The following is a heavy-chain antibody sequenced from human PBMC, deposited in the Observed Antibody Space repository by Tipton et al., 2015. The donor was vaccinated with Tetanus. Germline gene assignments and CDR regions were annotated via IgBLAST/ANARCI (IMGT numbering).Heavy chain of an antibody. CDR1: GGSISSGDYY. V-gene: IGHV4-30-4*01. CDR2: VYYSGRT. D-gene: IGHD5-18*01. CDR3: ARMGFTYGQVVY. J-gene: IGHJ4*02. Sequence: PGLVKPSQTLSLTCTVSGGSISSGDYYWSWIRQSPGKGLEWIGHVYYSGRTYYNPPLKSRVTISADMSKNQFSLKLTSVTAADTATYYCARMGFTYGQVVYWGQGTLVTVAS.